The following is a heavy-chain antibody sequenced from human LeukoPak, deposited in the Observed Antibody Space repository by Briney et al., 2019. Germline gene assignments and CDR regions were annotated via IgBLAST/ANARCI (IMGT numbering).Heavy chain of an antibody. D-gene: IGHD2-2*01. V-gene: IGHV3-30*02. CDR2: IRYDGSNK. Sequence: GGSLRLSCAGSGFPFSEYPMHWVRQAPGKGLEWVAFIRYDGSNKYYADSVKGRFTISRDNSKNTLYLQMNSLRAEDTAVYYCAKDAPYIVVVPAAIGGFDPWGQGTLVTVSS. CDR1: GFPFSEYP. J-gene: IGHJ5*02. CDR3: AKDAPYIVVVPAAIGGFDP.